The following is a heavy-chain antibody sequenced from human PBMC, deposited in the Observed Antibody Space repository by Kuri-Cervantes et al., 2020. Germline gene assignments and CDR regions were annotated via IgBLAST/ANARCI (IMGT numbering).Heavy chain of an antibody. CDR1: GGSVNIDPYY. CDR3: ARESGDDPGDNCFDP. D-gene: IGHD5-12*01. CDR2: MHYSGSGSA. Sequence: SETLSLTCSVSGGSVNIDPYYWSWIRQPPGKGLEWTGYMHYSGSGSANYSPSLKSRVTISLDTSKNQFSLNLNSVTAADTAVYYCARESGDDPGDNCFDPWGQGTLVTVSS. J-gene: IGHJ5*02. V-gene: IGHV4-61*01.